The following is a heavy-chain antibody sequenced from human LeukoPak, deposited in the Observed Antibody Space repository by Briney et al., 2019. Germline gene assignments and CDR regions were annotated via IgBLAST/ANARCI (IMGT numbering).Heavy chain of an antibody. V-gene: IGHV3-23*01. CDR2: VTPSGDPT. Sequence: PGGSLRLSCAASGFTFSSYEMHWVRQAPGKGLEWVSGVTPSGDPTYYADSVKGRFIISRDNSKNTMYLQMNSLRAEDTGVYYCAKDSGWIQFIDWGQGTPVTVSS. CDR1: GFTFSSYE. J-gene: IGHJ4*02. CDR3: AKDSGWIQFID. D-gene: IGHD5-24*01.